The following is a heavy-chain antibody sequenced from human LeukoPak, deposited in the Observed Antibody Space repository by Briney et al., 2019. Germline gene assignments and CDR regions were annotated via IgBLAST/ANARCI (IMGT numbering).Heavy chain of an antibody. CDR3: ARVVGSSSWEEKFDAFDI. CDR1: GFIFSDAW. V-gene: IGHV3-21*01. D-gene: IGHD6-13*01. J-gene: IGHJ3*02. Sequence: PGGSLRLSCAASGFIFSDAWLSWVRQAPGKGLEWVSSISSSSSYIYYADSVKGRFTISRDNAKNSLYLQMNSLRAEDTAVYYCARVVGSSSWEEKFDAFDIWGQGTMVTVSS. CDR2: ISSSSSYI.